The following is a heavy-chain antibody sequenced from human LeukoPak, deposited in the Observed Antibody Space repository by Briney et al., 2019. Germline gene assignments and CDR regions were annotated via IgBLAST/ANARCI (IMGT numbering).Heavy chain of an antibody. Sequence: SETLSLTCTVSGGSISSYYWSWIRQPPGKGLEWIGYIYYTGSTNYNPSLKSRVTISVDTSKNQFSLKLSSVTAVDTAVYYCARPLYGDTSGYFDLWGRGTLVTVSS. J-gene: IGHJ2*01. CDR2: IYYTGST. V-gene: IGHV4-59*01. CDR3: ARPLYGDTSGYFDL. CDR1: GGSISSYY. D-gene: IGHD4-17*01.